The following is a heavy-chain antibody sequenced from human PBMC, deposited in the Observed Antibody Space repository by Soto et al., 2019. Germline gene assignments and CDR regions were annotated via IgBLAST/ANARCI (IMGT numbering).Heavy chain of an antibody. CDR2: ISAYNGNT. CDR3: ARGQLRMWDYVDYEDPYHSYGMDV. Sequence: ASVKVSCKASGYTFTSYGISWVRQAPGQGLEWMGWISAYNGNTNYAQKLQGRVTMTTDTSTSTAYMELRSLRSDDTAVYYCARGQLRMWDYVDYEDPYHSYGMDVWGQGTTVTVFS. J-gene: IGHJ6*02. CDR1: GYTFTSYG. D-gene: IGHD4-17*01. V-gene: IGHV1-18*01.